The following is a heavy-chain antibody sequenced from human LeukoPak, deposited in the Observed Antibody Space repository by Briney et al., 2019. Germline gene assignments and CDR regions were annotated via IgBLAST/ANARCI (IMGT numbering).Heavy chain of an antibody. CDR2: INHSGST. CDR1: GGSFSGYC. D-gene: IGHD3-9*01. CDR3: ARYFDWLFSPKRGYFDY. J-gene: IGHJ4*02. V-gene: IGHV4-34*01. Sequence: PSETLSLTCAVYGGSFSGYCWSWIRQPPGKGLEWIGEINHSGSTNYNPSLKSRVTISVDTSKNQFSLKLSSVTAADTAVYYCARYFDWLFSPKRGYFDYWGQGTLVTVSS.